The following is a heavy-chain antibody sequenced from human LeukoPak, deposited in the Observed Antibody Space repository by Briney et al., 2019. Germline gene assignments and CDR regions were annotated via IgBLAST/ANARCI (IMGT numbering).Heavy chain of an antibody. Sequence: QPGGSLRLSCAASGFTFDYYTMHWVRQAPGKGLEWVSLISWDGGSTYYADSVKGRFTISRDNSKNTLYLQMNSLRAEDTAVYYCAKESYSTSWQLDSWGQGTLVTVSS. CDR1: GFTFDYYT. J-gene: IGHJ4*02. CDR2: ISWDGGST. D-gene: IGHD6-13*01. CDR3: AKESYSTSWQLDS. V-gene: IGHV3-43*01.